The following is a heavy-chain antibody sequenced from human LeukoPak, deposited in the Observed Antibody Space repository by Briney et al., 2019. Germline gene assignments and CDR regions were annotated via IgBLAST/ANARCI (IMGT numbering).Heavy chain of an antibody. Sequence: GGSLRLSCAASGFTFSSYSMNWARQAPGKGLEWVSSIISSSSYIYYADSVKGRFTISRDNAKNSLYLQMNSLRAEDTAVYYCAREFGGGPFMFDYWGQGTLVTVSS. CDR1: GFTFSSYS. V-gene: IGHV3-21*01. CDR2: IISSSSYI. CDR3: AREFGGGPFMFDY. D-gene: IGHD3-10*01. J-gene: IGHJ4*02.